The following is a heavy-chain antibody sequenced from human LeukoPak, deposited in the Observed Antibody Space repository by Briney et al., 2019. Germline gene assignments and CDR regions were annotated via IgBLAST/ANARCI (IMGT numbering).Heavy chain of an antibody. J-gene: IGHJ4*02. Sequence: GGSLRLSCAASGFTFSSYAMSWVRQAPGKGLKWVSAISGSGRSTYYADSGKGRFTISRDNSKNTLYLQMNSLRAEDTAVYYCAKDSPMRSNYVTAFDYWGQGTLVTVSS. V-gene: IGHV3-23*01. CDR2: ISGSGRST. CDR3: AKDSPMRSNYVTAFDY. CDR1: GFTFSSYA. D-gene: IGHD4-11*01.